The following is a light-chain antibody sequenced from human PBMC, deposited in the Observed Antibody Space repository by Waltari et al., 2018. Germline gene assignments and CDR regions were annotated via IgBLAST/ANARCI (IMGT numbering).Light chain of an antibody. CDR1: SSHVGGYNH. CDR2: DVI. J-gene: IGLJ3*02. CDR3: CSFAGTYTWV. V-gene: IGLV2-11*01. Sequence: QSALTQPRSVSGSPGQSVPISCTGTSSHVGGYNHVPWYQQHPGKAPKLMIYDVIKRPSGVPDRFSGSKSGITASLTISGLQAEDEADYYCCSFAGTYTWVFGGGTKLTVL.